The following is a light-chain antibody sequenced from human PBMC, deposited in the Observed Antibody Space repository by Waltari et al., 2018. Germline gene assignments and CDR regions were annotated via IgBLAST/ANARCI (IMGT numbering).Light chain of an antibody. Sequence: ESVLTQSPDTLSLSPGERATLSCRASQTVNSNYLACYQQKSGQAPRLLIYGASKSATGSPDRFSGSGSETAFTLTISRLEPEDFAVYYCQLYGTSFLWTFGQGTRVEI. J-gene: IGKJ1*01. CDR1: QTVNSNY. V-gene: IGKV3-20*01. CDR3: QLYGTSFLWT. CDR2: GAS.